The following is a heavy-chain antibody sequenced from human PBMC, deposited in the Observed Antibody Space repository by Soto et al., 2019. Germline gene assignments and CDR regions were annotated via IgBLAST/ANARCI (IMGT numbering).Heavy chain of an antibody. Sequence: PSETLSLTCTVSGGSISSGGYYWSWIRQHPGKGLEWIGYIYYSGSTYYNPSLKSRVTISVDTSKNQFSLKLSSVTAADTAVYYCARIDSSGYLGGIDYWGQGTLVTVSS. CDR1: GGSISSGGYY. CDR3: ARIDSSGYLGGIDY. J-gene: IGHJ4*02. V-gene: IGHV4-31*03. CDR2: IYYSGST. D-gene: IGHD3-22*01.